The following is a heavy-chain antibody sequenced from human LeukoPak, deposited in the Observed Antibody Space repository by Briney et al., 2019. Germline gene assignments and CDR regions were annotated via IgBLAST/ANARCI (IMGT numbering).Heavy chain of an antibody. Sequence: PSQTLSLTCTVSGGSISSGGYYWSWIRQPPGKGLEWIGYIYYSGSTYYNPSLKSRVTISVDTSKNQFSLKLSSWTAADTAVYHCARSHPDYGDYGSQRFPWFAPWGQGTLVTVPS. CDR2: IYYSGST. J-gene: IGHJ5*02. V-gene: IGHV4-30-4*01. CDR1: GGSISSGGYY. CDR3: ARSHPDYGDYGSQRFPWFAP. D-gene: IGHD4-17*01.